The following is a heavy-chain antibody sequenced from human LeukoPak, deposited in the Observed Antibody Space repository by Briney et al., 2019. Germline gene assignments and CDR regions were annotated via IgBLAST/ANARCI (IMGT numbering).Heavy chain of an antibody. J-gene: IGHJ4*02. CDR2: INHSGST. D-gene: IGHD3-3*01. CDR3: AVRGSLWSGYLRGEYYFDY. Sequence: PSETLSLTCAVYGGSFSGYYWSWIRQPPGKGLEWIGEINHSGSTNYNPSLKSRVTISVDTSKNQFSLKLSSVTAADTAVYYCAVRGSLWSGYLRGEYYFDYWGQGTLVTASS. CDR1: GGSFSGYY. V-gene: IGHV4-34*01.